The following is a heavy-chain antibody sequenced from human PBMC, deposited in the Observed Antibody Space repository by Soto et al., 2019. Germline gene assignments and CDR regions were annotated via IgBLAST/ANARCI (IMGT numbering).Heavy chain of an antibody. D-gene: IGHD2-15*01. CDR2: IYHRSKWFH. Sequence: PSQTLSLTCVISGDSVSSNGACWNWIRQSPSRGLQWLGRIYHRSKWFHDYAASVESRMAINPGTSRNQFSLQLNYVTPEDTAVYYCARVHCSAGTCLDGLDFWGQGTTVTVSS. J-gene: IGHJ6*02. CDR1: GDSVSSNGAC. CDR3: ARVHCSAGTCLDGLDF. V-gene: IGHV6-1*01.